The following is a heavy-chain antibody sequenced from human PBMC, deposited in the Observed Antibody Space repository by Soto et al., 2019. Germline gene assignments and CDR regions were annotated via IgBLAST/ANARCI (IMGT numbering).Heavy chain of an antibody. CDR3: ARAGTPPDY. CDR2: ISAYNGNT. D-gene: IGHD2-15*01. J-gene: IGHJ4*02. V-gene: IGHV1-18*01. Sequence: QVQLVQSGAEVKKPGASVKVSCKASGYTFTNFGISWVRQAPGQGLEWMGWISAYNGNTNYAQNFQGRVTMTNAPCTSTTYMELRSLRSEDTAVYFNARAGTPPDYWGQGPPFTISS. CDR1: GYTFTNFG.